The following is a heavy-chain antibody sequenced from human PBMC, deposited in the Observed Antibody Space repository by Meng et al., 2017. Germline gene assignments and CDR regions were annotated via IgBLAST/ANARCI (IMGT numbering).Heavy chain of an antibody. D-gene: IGHD6-13*01. V-gene: IGHV1-69*05. J-gene: IGHJ6*02. Sequence: SVKVSCKASGGTFSSYAISWVRQAPGQGLEWMGGIIPIFGTANYAQKFQGRVTITTDESTSTAYMELSSLRSEDTAVYYCARDSTKQLPYYYYGMDVWGHGTTVTVSS. CDR2: IIPIFGTA. CDR1: GGTFSSYA. CDR3: ARDSTKQLPYYYYGMDV.